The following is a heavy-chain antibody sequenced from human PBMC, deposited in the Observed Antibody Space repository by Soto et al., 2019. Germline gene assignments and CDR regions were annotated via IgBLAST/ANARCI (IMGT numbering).Heavy chain of an antibody. D-gene: IGHD3-10*01. CDR1: GYTFTGYY. CDR2: INPNSGGT. Sequence: ASVKVSCKASGYTFTGYYMHWVRQAPGQGLEWMGWINPNSGGTNYAQKFQGRVTMTRDTSISTAYMELSSLRSEDTAVYYCARGLTMVRGVINYYWGQGTLVTVSS. CDR3: ARGLTMVRGVINYY. V-gene: IGHV1-2*02. J-gene: IGHJ4*02.